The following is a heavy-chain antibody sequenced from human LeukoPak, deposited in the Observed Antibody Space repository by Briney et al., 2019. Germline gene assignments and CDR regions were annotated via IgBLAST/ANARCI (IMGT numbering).Heavy chain of an antibody. D-gene: IGHD3/OR15-3a*01. CDR1: GVSISSSYSY. Sequence: WETLSLTCTVSGVSISSSYSYWGWIRQPPGMGLEWIGSIYYTGNTYYNASLKSQVSISIDTSKNQFSLKLTSVTAADTAVYYCARQTGSGLFILPGGQGTLVTVSS. J-gene: IGHJ4*02. CDR2: IYYTGNT. V-gene: IGHV4-39*01. CDR3: ARQTGSGLFILP.